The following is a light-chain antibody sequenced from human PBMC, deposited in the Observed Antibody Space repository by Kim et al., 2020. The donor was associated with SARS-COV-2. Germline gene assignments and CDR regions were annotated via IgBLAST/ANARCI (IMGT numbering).Light chain of an antibody. J-gene: IGLJ2*01. V-gene: IGLV2-11*01. CDR3: CSYAGRYTLL. CDR2: DVS. Sequence: QSALTQPRSVSGSPGQSVTISCTGTSSDVGAYNYASWYQQHPGKAPKLLIYDVSKRPSGVPDRFSGSKSGNTASLTISGLQAEDEADYYCCSYAGRYTLLFGGGTQLTVL. CDR1: SSDVGAYNY.